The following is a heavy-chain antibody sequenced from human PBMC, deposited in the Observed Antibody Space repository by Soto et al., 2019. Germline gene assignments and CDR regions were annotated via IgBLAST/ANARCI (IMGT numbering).Heavy chain of an antibody. J-gene: IGHJ1*01. CDR3: ARDNSDLYYYDSSGYRDRAEYFQH. D-gene: IGHD3-22*01. CDR2: IWYDGSNK. CDR1: GFTFSSYG. Sequence: GGSLRLSCAASGFTFSSYGMHWVRQAPGMGLEWVAVIWYDGSNKYYADSVKGRFTISRDNSKNTLYLQMNSLRAEDTAVYYCARDNSDLYYYDSSGYRDRAEYFQHWGQGTLVTVSS. V-gene: IGHV3-33*01.